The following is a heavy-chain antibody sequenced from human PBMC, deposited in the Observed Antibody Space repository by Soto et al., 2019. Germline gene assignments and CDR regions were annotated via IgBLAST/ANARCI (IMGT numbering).Heavy chain of an antibody. D-gene: IGHD6-13*01. CDR2: IYYSGST. CDR1: GGSISSYY. CDR3: ARERVDSSSWLGRYYYYYGMDV. V-gene: IGHV4-59*12. Sequence: SETLSLTCTVSGGSISSYYWSWIRQPPGKGLEWIGYIYYSGSTNYNPSLKSRVTISVDTSKNQFSLKLSSVTAADTAVYYCARERVDSSSWLGRYYYYYGMDVWGQGTTVTVSS. J-gene: IGHJ6*02.